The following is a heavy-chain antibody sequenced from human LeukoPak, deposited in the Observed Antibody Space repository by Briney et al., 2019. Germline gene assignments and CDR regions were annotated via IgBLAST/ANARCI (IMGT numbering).Heavy chain of an antibody. D-gene: IGHD3-3*01. V-gene: IGHV3-23*01. CDR3: AKSSPRGDFWSGPNWFDP. CDR1: GFTFSSYA. Sequence: GGSLRLSCAASGFTFSSYAMSWVRQAPGKGLEWVSAISGSGGSTYYADSVKGRFTISRDNSKNTLYLQMNSLRAEDTAVYYCAKSSPRGDFWSGPNWFDPWGQGTLVTVSS. J-gene: IGHJ5*02. CDR2: ISGSGGST.